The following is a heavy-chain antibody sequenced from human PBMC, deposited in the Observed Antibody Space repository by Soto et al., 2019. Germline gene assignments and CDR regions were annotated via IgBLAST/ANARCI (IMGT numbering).Heavy chain of an antibody. CDR2: IYSGGSI. J-gene: IGHJ4*02. Sequence: QVQLQESGPGLVKPSQTLSLTCIVSGGSISNVNDCWSWIRQRPDKGLEWIGHIYSGGSIYNNPSLTSRVTISVDTSTTQFSLHLSPVSAADTAVSYCARAPSGDKVDYWGQGTLVTVSS. V-gene: IGHV4-30-4*01. D-gene: IGHD7-27*01. CDR3: ARAPSGDKVDY. CDR1: GGSISNVNDC.